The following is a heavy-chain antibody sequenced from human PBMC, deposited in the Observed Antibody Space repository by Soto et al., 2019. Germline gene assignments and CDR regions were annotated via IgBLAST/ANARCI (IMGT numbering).Heavy chain of an antibody. CDR2: IYYSGST. CDR1: GGSISSSSYY. J-gene: IGHJ5*02. Sequence: SETLSLTCTVSGGSISSSSYYWGWIRQPPGKGLEWIGSIYYSGSTYYNPSLKSRVTISVDTSKNQFSLKLSSVTAADTAVYYCARRLITFGGVIVFGFDPWGQGTLVTVSS. D-gene: IGHD3-16*02. V-gene: IGHV4-39*01. CDR3: ARRLITFGGVIVFGFDP.